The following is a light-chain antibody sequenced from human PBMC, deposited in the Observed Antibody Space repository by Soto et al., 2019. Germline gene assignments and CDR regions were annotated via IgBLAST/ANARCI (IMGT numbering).Light chain of an antibody. CDR1: PSIRSNY. CDR2: GAS. J-gene: IGKJ1*01. Sequence: ELVLTQSQGTLSLSPGARATLSCRASPSIRSNYVAWYKQKPGQGPRLLSYGASNRATGIPARFSGSGSGTDFTLTISSLEPEDFAVYYCQQYGSSRTFGQGTKVDI. CDR3: QQYGSSRT. V-gene: IGKV3-20*01.